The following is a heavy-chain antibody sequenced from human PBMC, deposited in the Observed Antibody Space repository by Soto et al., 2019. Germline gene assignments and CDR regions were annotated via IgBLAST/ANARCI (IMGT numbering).Heavy chain of an antibody. CDR1: GGSISSGDYY. CDR2: IYYSGST. CDR3: ARDPRYNWNYFDP. J-gene: IGHJ5*02. D-gene: IGHD1-7*01. V-gene: IGHV4-30-4*01. Sequence: PSETLSLTCTVSGGSISSGDYYWSWIRQPPGKGLEWIGYIYYSGSTYYNPSLKSRVTISVDTSKNQFSLKLSSVTAADTAVYYCARDPRYNWNYFDPWGQGTLVTVSS.